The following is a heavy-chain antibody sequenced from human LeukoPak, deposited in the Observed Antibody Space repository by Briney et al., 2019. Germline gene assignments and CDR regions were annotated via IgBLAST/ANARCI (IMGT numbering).Heavy chain of an antibody. J-gene: IGHJ3*02. D-gene: IGHD2-2*01. V-gene: IGHV5-51*01. CDR3: ARHVSSSRVAFDI. CDR2: FNPGDSDI. CDR1: GYNFAHDW. Sequence: GESLKISCKGSGYNFAHDWIGWVRQMPGKGLEWMGTFNPGDSDIRYSPSFQGQVTISADKSISTAYLQWSSLKASDTAMYYCARHVSSSRVAFDIWGQGTMVTVSS.